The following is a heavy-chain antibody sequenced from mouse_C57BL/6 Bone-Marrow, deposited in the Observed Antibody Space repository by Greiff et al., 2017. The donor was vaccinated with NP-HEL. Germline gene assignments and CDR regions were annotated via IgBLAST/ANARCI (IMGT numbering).Heavy chain of an antibody. D-gene: IGHD1-1*01. Sequence: VQLQQSGPELVKPGASVKISCKASGYSFTGYYMNWVKQSPEKSLEWIGEINPSTGGTTYNQKFKAKATLTVDKSSSTAYMQLKSLTSEDSAVYYCALITTVVNYFDDWGQGTTLTVSS. CDR1: GYSFTGYY. CDR3: ALITTVVNYFDD. CDR2: INPSTGGT. J-gene: IGHJ2*01. V-gene: IGHV1-42*01.